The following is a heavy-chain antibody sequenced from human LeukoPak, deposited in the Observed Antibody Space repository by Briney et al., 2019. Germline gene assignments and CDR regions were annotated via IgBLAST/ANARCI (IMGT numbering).Heavy chain of an antibody. CDR2: IYTSGST. Sequence: KPSETLSLTCTVSGGSISSYYWSWIRQPAGKGLEWIGRIYTSGSTNYNPSLKSRVTMSVDTSKNQFSLKLSSVTAADTAVYYCARLCSSTSCSIYYYGVETSGAKGPRSPSP. V-gene: IGHV4-4*07. CDR3: ARLCSSTSCSIYYYGVETS. D-gene: IGHD2-2*01. J-gene: IGHJ6*02. CDR1: GGSISSYY.